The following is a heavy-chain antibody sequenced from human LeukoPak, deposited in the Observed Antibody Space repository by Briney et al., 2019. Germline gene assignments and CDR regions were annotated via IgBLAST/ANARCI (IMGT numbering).Heavy chain of an antibody. D-gene: IGHD2-2*01. CDR2: ISGGGGSA. CDR3: AARPLMPPRFDN. Sequence: GGCVRLSCAASGCTFSGYPMSWVRQAPGKGLQWVSAISGGGGSAYYADSVKGRFTISRDNSKSTLYLQMNSLRAEDTAIYYCAARPLMPPRFDNWGQGTLVTVSS. J-gene: IGHJ4*02. CDR1: GCTFSGYP. V-gene: IGHV3-23*01.